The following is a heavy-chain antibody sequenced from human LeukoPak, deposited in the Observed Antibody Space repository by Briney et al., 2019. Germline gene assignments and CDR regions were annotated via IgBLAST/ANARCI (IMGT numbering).Heavy chain of an antibody. J-gene: IGHJ3*02. CDR2: IKNKIASGTT. CDR1: GFTFSTYA. V-gene: IGHV3-15*01. Sequence: GGSLRLSCAASGFTFSTYAMSWVRQAPGKGLEWVGRIKNKIASGTTDYAAPVKGRFTISRDDSKNTLFLQMNSLKTEDTAMYYCTTNDAFDIWGQGTMVTVSS. CDR3: TTNDAFDI.